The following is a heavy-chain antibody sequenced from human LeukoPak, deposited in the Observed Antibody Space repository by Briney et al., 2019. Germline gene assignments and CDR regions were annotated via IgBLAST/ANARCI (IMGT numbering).Heavy chain of an antibody. D-gene: IGHD3-16*01. Sequence: PGGSLRLSCAASGFTFSNVWMNWVRQAPGKGLEWVGRIKSKTDGGTTDYAAPVKGRFIISRDDSEKTLSLQMNSLKSEDTAVYYCTKGGTKAYSWGQGNLVTVSS. CDR1: GFTFSNVW. J-gene: IGHJ4*02. CDR3: TKGGTKAYS. CDR2: IKSKTDGGTT. V-gene: IGHV3-15*01.